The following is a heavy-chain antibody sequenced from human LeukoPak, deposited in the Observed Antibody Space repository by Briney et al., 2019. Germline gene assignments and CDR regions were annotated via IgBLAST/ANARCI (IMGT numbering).Heavy chain of an antibody. D-gene: IGHD3-9*01. V-gene: IGHV3-9*01. Sequence: GKSLRLSCAASGFTFDDYAMHWVRQAPGKGLEWVSGISWNSGSIGYADSVKGRFTISRDNAKNSLYLQMNSLRAEDTALYYCAKGDFDWFPLDYWGQGTLVTVSS. CDR2: ISWNSGSI. J-gene: IGHJ4*02. CDR1: GFTFDDYA. CDR3: AKGDFDWFPLDY.